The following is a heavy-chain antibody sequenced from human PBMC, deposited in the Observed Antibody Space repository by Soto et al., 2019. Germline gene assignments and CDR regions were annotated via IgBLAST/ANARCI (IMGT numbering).Heavy chain of an antibody. CDR1: GGSISSYY. Sequence: PSETLSLTCTVSGGSISSYYWSWIRQPPGKGLEWIGYIYYSGSTNYNPSLKSRVTISVDTSKNQFSLKLSSVTAADTAVYYCARGRKGRRYYYDSPSYNWFDPWGQGTLVTVSS. D-gene: IGHD3-22*01. CDR3: ARGRKGRRYYYDSPSYNWFDP. V-gene: IGHV4-59*01. J-gene: IGHJ5*02. CDR2: IYYSGST.